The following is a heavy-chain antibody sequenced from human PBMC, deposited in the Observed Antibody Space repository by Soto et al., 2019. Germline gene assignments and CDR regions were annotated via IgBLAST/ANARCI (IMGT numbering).Heavy chain of an antibody. V-gene: IGHV4-59*01. J-gene: IGHJ6*03. Sequence: SETLSLTCTVSGGSISSYYWSWIRQPPGKGLEWIGYIYYSGSTNYNPSLKSRVTISVDTSKNQFSLKLSSVTAADTAVYYCARDSMTTVSDYYYYMDAWGKGTTVTVSS. D-gene: IGHD4-17*01. CDR1: GGSISSYY. CDR3: ARDSMTTVSDYYYYMDA. CDR2: IYYSGST.